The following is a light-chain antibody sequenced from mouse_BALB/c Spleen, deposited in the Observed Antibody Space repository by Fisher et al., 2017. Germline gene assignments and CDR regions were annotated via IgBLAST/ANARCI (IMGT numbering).Light chain of an antibody. CDR1: SSVSY. V-gene: IGKV4-59*01. CDR2: STS. CDR3: QQWSSNPRT. J-gene: IGKJ1*01. Sequence: IVLTQSTAIMSASPGEKVTMTCSASSSVSYMHWYQQKSGTSPKLLIYSTSNLASGVPARFSGSGSGTSYSLTISSMEAEDAATYYCQQWSSNPRTFGGGTKLEIK.